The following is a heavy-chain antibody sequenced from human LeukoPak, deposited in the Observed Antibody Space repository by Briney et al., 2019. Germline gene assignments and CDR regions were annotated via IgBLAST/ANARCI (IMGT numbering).Heavy chain of an antibody. Sequence: SETLSLTCTVSGYSISSGYYWGWIRQPPGKGLEWIGSIYHSGSTYYNPSLKSRVTISVDTSKNQFSLKLSSVAAADTAVYYCARGEVAGADFDYWGQGTLVTVSS. V-gene: IGHV4-38-2*02. CDR1: GYSISSGYY. CDR2: IYHSGST. J-gene: IGHJ4*02. D-gene: IGHD1-26*01. CDR3: ARGEVAGADFDY.